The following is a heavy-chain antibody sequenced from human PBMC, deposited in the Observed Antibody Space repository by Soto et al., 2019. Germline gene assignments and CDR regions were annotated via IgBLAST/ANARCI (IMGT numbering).Heavy chain of an antibody. Sequence: GGSLRLSCAASGFTFSSYGMHWVRQAPGKGLEWVACISYDGSNKYYADSVKGRFTISRDNSKNTLYLQMNSLRAEDTAVYYCAKVASPTSLVYWYFDLWGRGTLVTVSS. CDR3: AKVASPTSLVYWYFDL. CDR1: GFTFSSYG. CDR2: ISYDGSNK. J-gene: IGHJ2*01. V-gene: IGHV3-30*18.